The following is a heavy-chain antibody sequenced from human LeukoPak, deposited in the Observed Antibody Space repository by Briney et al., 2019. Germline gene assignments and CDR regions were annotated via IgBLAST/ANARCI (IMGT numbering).Heavy chain of an antibody. J-gene: IGHJ1*01. CDR1: GFTFSTYA. CDR2: ISGSDGST. V-gene: IGHV3-23*01. CDR3: AKEIGYCSGGSCYSQEYFLH. Sequence: GGSLRLSCAASGFTFSTYAMTWVRQAPGKGLEWVSTISGSDGSTYFAASVKGRFTISRDNPKNTFYLEMNSLRVEDTAIYYCAKEIGYCSGGSCYSQEYFLHWGQGTLVIVSS. D-gene: IGHD2-15*01.